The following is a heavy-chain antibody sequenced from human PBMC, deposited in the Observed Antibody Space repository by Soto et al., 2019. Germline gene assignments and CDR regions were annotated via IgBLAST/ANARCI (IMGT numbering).Heavy chain of an antibody. D-gene: IGHD4-17*01. CDR2: IIPIFGTA. CDR1: VGTFSSYA. J-gene: IGHJ3*02. V-gene: IGHV1-69*12. CDR3: ARYYYGDYAGAFDI. Sequence: QVQLVQSGAEVKKPGSSVKVSCKASVGTFSSYAISWVRQAPGQGLEWMGGIIPIFGTANYAQKFQGRITITADESTSTAYMEMSSLRSEDTAVYYCARYYYGDYAGAFDIWGQGTMVTVSS.